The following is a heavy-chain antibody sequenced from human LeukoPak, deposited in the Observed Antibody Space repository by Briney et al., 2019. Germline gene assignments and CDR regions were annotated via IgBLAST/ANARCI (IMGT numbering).Heavy chain of an antibody. CDR3: ARDGRFGELLSLFQPGWFDP. CDR2: IWYDGSNK. Sequence: PGGSLRLSCAASGFTFSSYGMHWVRQAPGKGLEWVAVIWYDGSNKYYADSVKGRFTISRDNSKNTLYLQMNSLRAEDTAVYYCARDGRFGELLSLFQPGWFDPWGQGTLVTVSS. D-gene: IGHD3-10*01. V-gene: IGHV3-33*01. CDR1: GFTFSSYG. J-gene: IGHJ5*02.